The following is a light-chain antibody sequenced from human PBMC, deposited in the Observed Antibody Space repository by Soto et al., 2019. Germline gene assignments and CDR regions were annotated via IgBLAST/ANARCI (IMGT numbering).Light chain of an antibody. J-gene: IGLJ3*02. Sequence: QAVVTQSPSASASLGASVKLTCTLSSGYSTYAIAWYQQQSEKGPRFLMKINYDGTHSKGDGFFDRFSGSSSGAERHLTISSLQSDDEADYYCQSLGTGIQVFGGGTQLTVL. CDR1: SGYSTYA. CDR3: QSLGTGIQV. V-gene: IGLV4-69*01. CDR2: INYDGTH.